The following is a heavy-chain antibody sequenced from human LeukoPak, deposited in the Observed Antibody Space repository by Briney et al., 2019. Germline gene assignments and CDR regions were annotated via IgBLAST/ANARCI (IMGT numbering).Heavy chain of an antibody. CDR3: AKGLITDWSALEN. D-gene: IGHD3-9*01. J-gene: IGHJ4*02. V-gene: IGHV3-23*01. Sequence: GGSLRLSCAASGFTFNNYAMTWVRQAPGQGLEWVSAISGSGGTTYYADSVRGRFTISRDNSKNTLYLQMNSLRAEDTAVYYCAKGLITDWSALENWGQGNLVTVSS. CDR2: ISGSGGTT. CDR1: GFTFNNYA.